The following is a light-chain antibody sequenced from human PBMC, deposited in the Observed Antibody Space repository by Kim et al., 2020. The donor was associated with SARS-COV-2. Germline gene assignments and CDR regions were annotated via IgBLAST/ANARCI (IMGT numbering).Light chain of an antibody. CDR3: QQYSTDFPT. V-gene: IGKV1-5*03. CDR1: QSIRTW. CDR2: KAS. J-gene: IGKJ4*01. Sequence: DIQMTQSPSTLSASVGDRVTITCRASQSIRTWLAWYQQKPGKAPKVLIYKASTLERGVPARFSGSGSGTEFTLTINGLQPDDFATYYCQQYSTDFPTFGGGTQVDIK.